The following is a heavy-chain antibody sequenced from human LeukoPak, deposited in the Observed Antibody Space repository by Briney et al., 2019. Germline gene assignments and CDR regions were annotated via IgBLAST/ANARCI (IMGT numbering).Heavy chain of an antibody. CDR2: IKSKTDGGTT. CDR1: GSTFSNAW. D-gene: IGHD3-10*01. Sequence: GGSLRLSCAASGSTFSNAWMSWVRQAPGKGLEWVGRIKSKTDGGTTDYAAPVKGRFTISRDDSKNTLYLQMNSLKTEDTAVYYCTTDFTYYYGSGSYYRVVWGKGTTVTVSS. CDR3: TTDFTYYYGSGSYYRVV. J-gene: IGHJ6*04. V-gene: IGHV3-15*01.